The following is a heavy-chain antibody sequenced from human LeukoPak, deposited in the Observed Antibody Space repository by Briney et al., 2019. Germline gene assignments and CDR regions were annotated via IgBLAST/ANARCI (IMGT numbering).Heavy chain of an antibody. V-gene: IGHV4-59*01. CDR2: IYYSGST. CDR3: ARDGPHCSSTSCYLGCDC. J-gene: IGHJ4*02. CDR1: GGSISSYY. D-gene: IGHD2-2*01. Sequence: KPSETLSLTCTVSGGSISSYYWSWIRQPPGEGLEWIGYIYYSGSTNYNPSLKSRVTISVDTSKNQFSLKLSSVTAADTAVYYCARDGPHCSSTSCYLGCDCWGQGTLVTVSS.